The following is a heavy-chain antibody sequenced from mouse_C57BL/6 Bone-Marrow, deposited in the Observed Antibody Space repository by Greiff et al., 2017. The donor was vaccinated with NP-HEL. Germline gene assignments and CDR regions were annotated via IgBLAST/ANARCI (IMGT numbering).Heavy chain of an antibody. CDR1: EYEFPSHD. V-gene: IGHV5-2*03. Sequence: EVKLVESGGGLVQPGESLKLSCESNEYEFPSHDMSWVRKTPEKRLELVAAINSDGGSTYYPDTMERRFIISRDNTKKTLYLQMRSVRSEDTALYYGARGGPTTVVGDWYFDVWGTGTTVTVSS. CDR3: ARGGPTTVVGDWYFDV. J-gene: IGHJ1*03. CDR2: INSDGGST. D-gene: IGHD1-1*01.